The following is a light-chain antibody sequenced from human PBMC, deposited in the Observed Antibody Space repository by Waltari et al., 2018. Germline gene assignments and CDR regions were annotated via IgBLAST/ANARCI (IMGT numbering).Light chain of an antibody. CDR2: EAS. CDR1: DSDVGAYDF. CDR3: SSYTTSSAPGV. J-gene: IGLJ1*01. V-gene: IGLV2-14*01. Sequence: QSALTQPASVSGSPGQSITISCSGTDSDVGAYDFVSWYQQHPGKAPHLIIYEASNRPSGISKRFSASKSGNTASLTISGLQAEDEADYYCSSYTTSSAPGVFGTGTRVTVL.